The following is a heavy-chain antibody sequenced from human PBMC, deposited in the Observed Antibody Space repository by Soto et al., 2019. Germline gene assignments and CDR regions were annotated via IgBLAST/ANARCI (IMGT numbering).Heavy chain of an antibody. CDR2: ISYDGSNK. Sequence: PGGSLRLSCAASGFTFSSYGMHWVRQAPGKGLEWVAVISYDGSNKYYADSVKGRFTISRDNSKNTLYLQMNSLRSEDTAVYYCARGIKGYFDWLFPYYYGMDVWGQGTTVTVSS. CDR3: ARGIKGYFDWLFPYYYGMDV. J-gene: IGHJ6*02. CDR1: GFTFSSYG. V-gene: IGHV3-30*03. D-gene: IGHD3-9*01.